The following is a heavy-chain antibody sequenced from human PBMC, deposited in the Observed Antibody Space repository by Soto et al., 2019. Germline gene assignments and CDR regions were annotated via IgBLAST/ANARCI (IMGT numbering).Heavy chain of an antibody. J-gene: IGHJ6*02. CDR1: GGSFSGYY. CDR3: ARGRRHLGYCSSTSCYHPRSINGMDV. CDR2: INHSGST. Sequence: SETLSLTCAVYGGSFSGYYWSWIRQPPGKGLEWIGEINHSGSTNYNPSLKSRVTISVDTSKNQFSLKLSSVTAADTAVYYCARGRRHLGYCSSTSCYHPRSINGMDVWGQGTTVTVSS. D-gene: IGHD2-2*01. V-gene: IGHV4-34*01.